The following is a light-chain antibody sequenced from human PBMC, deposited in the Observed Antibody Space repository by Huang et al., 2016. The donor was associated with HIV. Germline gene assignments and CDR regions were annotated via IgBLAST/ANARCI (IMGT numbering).Light chain of an antibody. CDR2: GSS. V-gene: IGKV3-15*01. CDR3: QQYHNWLLS. J-gene: IGKJ4*01. Sequence: IVMTPSPATLSVSPGERVTVSCRTNRSVSSNLAWYQQRPGQAPRRRIYGSSTRAPGIPARFSGSCSGTDFSLTISSLQSEDFALYYCQQYHNWLLSFGGGPRVDI. CDR1: RSVSSN.